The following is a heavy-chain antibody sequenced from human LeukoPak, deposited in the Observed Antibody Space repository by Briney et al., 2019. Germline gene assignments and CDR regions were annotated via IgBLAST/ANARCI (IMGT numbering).Heavy chain of an antibody. CDR1: GGSISTSGYY. CDR2: IYHSGST. V-gene: IGHV4-39*01. Sequence: PSETLSLTCTVSGGSISTSGYYWGWIRQPPGKGLEWIASIYHSGSTYYNSSLKSRVTISLDTSKNQFSLNLNSVTAADTAVYFCARTSTSGLVGGYYFDYWGQGTLVTVSS. CDR3: ARTSTSGLVGGYYFDY. J-gene: IGHJ4*02. D-gene: IGHD6-19*01.